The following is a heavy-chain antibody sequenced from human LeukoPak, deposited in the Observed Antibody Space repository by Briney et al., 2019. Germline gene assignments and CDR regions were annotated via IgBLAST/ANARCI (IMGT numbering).Heavy chain of an antibody. Sequence: GGSLRLSCAASGFTFSDYNMNWVRQTPGKGLEWVSSISSTSTSINYAGSVRGRFTISRDNAKNSLYLQMSSLRAEDTAVYYCARSLEVDPWGQGTLVTVSS. CDR1: GFTFSDYN. J-gene: IGHJ5*02. CDR3: ARSLEVDP. V-gene: IGHV3-21*01. CDR2: ISSTSTSI.